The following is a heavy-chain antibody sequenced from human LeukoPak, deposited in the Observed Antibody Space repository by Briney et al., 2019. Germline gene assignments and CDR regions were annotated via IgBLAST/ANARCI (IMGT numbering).Heavy chain of an antibody. Sequence: EGSLRLSCAASGFTFSSYGMHWVRQAPGKGLEWVAVIWYDGSNKYYADSVKGRFTISRDNSKNTLYLQMNSLRAEDTAVYYCAKAPPRTHYYDSSGYYKNGIDYWGQGTLVTVSS. CDR2: IWYDGSNK. D-gene: IGHD3-22*01. CDR3: AKAPPRTHYYDSSGYYKNGIDY. J-gene: IGHJ4*02. V-gene: IGHV3-33*06. CDR1: GFTFSSYG.